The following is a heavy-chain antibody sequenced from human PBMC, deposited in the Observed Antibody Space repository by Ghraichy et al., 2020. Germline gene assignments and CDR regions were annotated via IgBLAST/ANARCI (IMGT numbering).Heavy chain of an antibody. CDR2: ISSSSSYI. Sequence: GGSLRLSCAASGFTFSSYSMNWVRQAPGMGLEWVSSISSSSSYIYYADSVKGRFTISRDNAKNSLYLQMNSLGAEDTAVYYCARDLGTYYDFWSGYFARPAGAVAPCMDVWGQGTTVTGSS. V-gene: IGHV3-21*01. CDR3: ARDLGTYYDFWSGYFARPAGAVAPCMDV. J-gene: IGHJ6*02. D-gene: IGHD3-3*01. CDR1: GFTFSSYS.